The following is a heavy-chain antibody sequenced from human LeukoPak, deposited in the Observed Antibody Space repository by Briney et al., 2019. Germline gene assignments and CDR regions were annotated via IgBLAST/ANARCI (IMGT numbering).Heavy chain of an antibody. CDR1: GFTFSTYW. CDR2: IKQDGSAK. Sequence: PGGSLRLSCAASGFTFSTYWMSWVRQAPGKGLEWVANIKQDGSAKYYVDSVKGRFTTSRDNAKNSLYLQMNSLRAEDTAVYYCARYSQKPGTIGSSDSRLDYWGQGTLVTVSS. D-gene: IGHD3-10*01. V-gene: IGHV3-7*01. CDR3: ARYSQKPGTIGSSDSRLDY. J-gene: IGHJ4*02.